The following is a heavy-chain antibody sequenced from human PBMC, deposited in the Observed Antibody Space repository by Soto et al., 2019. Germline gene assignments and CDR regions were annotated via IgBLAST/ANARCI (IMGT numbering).Heavy chain of an antibody. D-gene: IGHD1-26*01. J-gene: IGHJ4*02. CDR3: AKLVRDSVRISDLDH. V-gene: IGHV4-39*07. CDR2: FYYSRTT. Sequence: QLQLRESGPGLVRPSETLSLTCTVSGDSITAYYSNWVWMRQPPGKGLGWIGTFYYSRTTSQNPPLRSRITISGDTSKNPLSLNLRSVTAADTGVYSFAKLVRDSVRISDLDHWGQGTLVTVSS. CDR1: GDSITAYYSN.